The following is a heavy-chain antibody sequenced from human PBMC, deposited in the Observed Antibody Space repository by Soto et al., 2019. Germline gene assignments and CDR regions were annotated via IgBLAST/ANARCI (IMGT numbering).Heavy chain of an antibody. Sequence: SETLSLTCTVSGGSISSGDYYWSWIRQPPRKGLEWIGYIYYSGSTYYNPSLKSRVTISVDTSKNQFSLKLSSVTAADTAVYYCARVHCSGGSCYGPLTIMGNYDYWGQGTLVTVSS. J-gene: IGHJ4*02. CDR3: ARVHCSGGSCYGPLTIMGNYDY. CDR1: GGSISSGDYY. CDR2: IYYSGST. D-gene: IGHD2-15*01. V-gene: IGHV4-30-4*01.